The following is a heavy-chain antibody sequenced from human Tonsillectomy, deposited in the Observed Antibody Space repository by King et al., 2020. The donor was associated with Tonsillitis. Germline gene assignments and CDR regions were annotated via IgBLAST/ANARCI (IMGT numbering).Heavy chain of an antibody. CDR1: VGSISSGGYY. J-gene: IGHJ6*02. Sequence: VQLQESGPGLVKPSQTLSLTCTVSVGSISSGGYYWSWIRQHPGKGLEWSGYIYYSGSTYYNPSLKCRVTISVDPSKNQFSLKLSSVTAADTAVYYCASMVVPAAMGYYGMDVWGQGTTVTVSS. D-gene: IGHD2-2*01. CDR3: ASMVVPAAMGYYGMDV. CDR2: IYYSGST. V-gene: IGHV4-31*03.